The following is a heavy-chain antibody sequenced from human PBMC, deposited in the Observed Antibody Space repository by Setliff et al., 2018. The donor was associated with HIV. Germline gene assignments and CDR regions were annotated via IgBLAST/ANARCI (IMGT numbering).Heavy chain of an antibody. J-gene: IGHJ6*02. V-gene: IGHV4-31*11. CDR1: GVSITSATYY. Sequence: TLSLTCAVSGVSITSATYYWSWIRHSPGKGLEWIGYIDYSGSAFYNPSLKSRLTISRDTSKNQFSLRMKSVTAADTAVYYCARDNPHFGVASSYYYGMDVWGQGTTVTVSS. D-gene: IGHD3-3*01. CDR3: ARDNPHFGVASSYYYGMDV. CDR2: IDYSGSA.